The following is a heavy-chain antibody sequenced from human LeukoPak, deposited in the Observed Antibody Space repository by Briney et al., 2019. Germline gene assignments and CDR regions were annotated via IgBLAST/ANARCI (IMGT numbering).Heavy chain of an antibody. Sequence: ASVKVSCKASGGTFSSYAVSWVRQAPGQGLEWMGRIIPIFGTANYAQKFQGRVTITTDESTSTAYMELSSLRSEDTAVYYCARDYDFWSGYYFDYWGQGTLVTVSS. J-gene: IGHJ4*02. CDR2: IIPIFGTA. CDR1: GGTFSSYA. CDR3: ARDYDFWSGYYFDY. D-gene: IGHD3-3*01. V-gene: IGHV1-69*05.